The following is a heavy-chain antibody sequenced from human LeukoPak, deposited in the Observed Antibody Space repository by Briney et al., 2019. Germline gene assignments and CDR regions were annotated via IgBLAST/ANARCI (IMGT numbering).Heavy chain of an antibody. Sequence: PSETLSLTCTVSGGSISSYYWSWIRQPPGKGLEWIGYIHHSGSANYNPSLESRVTTSVDTSKNQFSLKLSSVTAADTAVYYCARTRPYDYYYYYMDVWGKGTTVTISS. CDR2: IHHSGSA. J-gene: IGHJ6*03. V-gene: IGHV4-59*01. CDR1: GGSISSYY. D-gene: IGHD3-16*01. CDR3: ARTRPYDYYYYYMDV.